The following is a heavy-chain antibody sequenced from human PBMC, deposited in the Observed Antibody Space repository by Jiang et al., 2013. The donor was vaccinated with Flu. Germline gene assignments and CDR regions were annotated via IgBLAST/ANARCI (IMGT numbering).Heavy chain of an antibody. CDR2: IHFDGSNK. V-gene: IGHV3-30*02. CDR1: GFTFSSYG. J-gene: IGHJ4*02. CDR3: AKPYSSSWYSFDY. Sequence: QLLESGGGVVQPGGSLRLSCAASGFTFSSYGMHWVRQAPGTGLEWVTFIHFDGSNKYYADSVKGRFTISRDNSKNTLYLQMNSLRAEDTAVYYCAKPYSSSWYSFDYWGQGTLVTVSS. D-gene: IGHD6-13*01.